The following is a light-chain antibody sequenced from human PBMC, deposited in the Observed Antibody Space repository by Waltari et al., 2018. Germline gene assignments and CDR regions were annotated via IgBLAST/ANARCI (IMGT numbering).Light chain of an antibody. CDR1: QSLLHRIGYNY. CDR2: LGS. J-gene: IGKJ5*01. CDR3: MQALQTPRT. Sequence: DIVMTQSPLSLPVTPGEPASISCRSSQSLLHRIGYNYLDWYLQKPGQSPQLLIYLGSNRASGVPDRFSGSGSGTDFTLKISRVEAEDVGVYYCMQALQTPRTFGQGTRLEIK. V-gene: IGKV2-28*01.